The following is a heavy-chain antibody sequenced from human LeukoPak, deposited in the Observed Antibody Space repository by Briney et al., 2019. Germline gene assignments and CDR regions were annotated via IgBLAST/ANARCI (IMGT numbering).Heavy chain of an antibody. CDR2: IYYSGST. V-gene: IGHV4-59*08. CDR1: GGSISSYY. Sequence: PSETLSLTCTVSGGSISSYYWSWIRQPPGKGLEWLGYIYYSGSTNYNPSLKSRVTISVDTSKNQFSLKLSSVTAADTAVYYCARMSDYYDSSGCFDYWGQGTLVTVSS. CDR3: ARMSDYYDSSGCFDY. D-gene: IGHD3-22*01. J-gene: IGHJ4*02.